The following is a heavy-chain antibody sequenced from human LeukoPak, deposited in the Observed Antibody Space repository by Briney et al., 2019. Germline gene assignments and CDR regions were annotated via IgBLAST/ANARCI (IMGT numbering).Heavy chain of an antibody. V-gene: IGHV3-30-3*01. Sequence: GGSLRLSCAASGFIFSSHAMHWVRQAPGKGLERVAVISYDGSNKYYADSVKGRFTISRDNSKNTLYLQMNSLRAEDTAVYYCAKGRFELLRKGAFGYWGQGTLVTVSS. D-gene: IGHD2-15*01. CDR2: ISYDGSNK. CDR1: GFIFSSHA. J-gene: IGHJ4*02. CDR3: AKGRFELLRKGAFGY.